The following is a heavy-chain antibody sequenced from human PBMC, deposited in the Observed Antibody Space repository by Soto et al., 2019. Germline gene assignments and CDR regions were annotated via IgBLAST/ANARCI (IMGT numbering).Heavy chain of an antibody. CDR2: IYPGDSDT. V-gene: IGHV5-51*01. CDR1: GYSFTSYW. Sequence: GESLKISRKGSGYSFTSYWLGWVRQMPWKCLEWMGIIYPGDSDTRYSPSFQGQVTISADKYISTAYLQWSSLKASDTAMYYCARQGKAPGDYWGQGTRVTASS. CDR3: ARQGKAPGDY. J-gene: IGHJ4*02.